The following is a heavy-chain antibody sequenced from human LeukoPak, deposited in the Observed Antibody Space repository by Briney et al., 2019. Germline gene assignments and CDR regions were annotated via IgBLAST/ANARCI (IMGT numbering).Heavy chain of an antibody. J-gene: IGHJ4*02. D-gene: IGHD1-7*01. V-gene: IGHV3-30*02. CDR2: IWYDGSNK. CDR1: GFTFSSYG. CDR3: AKVANWNYVLLDY. Sequence: GGSLRLSCAASGFTFSSYGMHWVRQAPGKGLEWVAVIWYDGSNKYYADSVMGRFTISRDNSKNTLYLQMNSLRAEDTAVYYCAKVANWNYVLLDYWGQGTLVTVSS.